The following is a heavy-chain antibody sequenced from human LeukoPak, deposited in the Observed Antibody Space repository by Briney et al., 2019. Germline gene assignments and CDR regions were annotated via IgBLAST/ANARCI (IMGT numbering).Heavy chain of an antibody. CDR2: IKPGGSEK. V-gene: IGHV3-7*03. CDR3: ATFRFLGT. D-gene: IGHD3-3*01. CDR1: GITLRYYL. J-gene: IGHJ3*01. Sequence: GSPRPFFATSGITLRYYLVNWGRQGPREGVEWVANIKPGGSEKYYVDSVKGRFTISRDNVKNSLYLQMNSLRAEDTAVYYCATFRFLGTWGQGTMVTVSP.